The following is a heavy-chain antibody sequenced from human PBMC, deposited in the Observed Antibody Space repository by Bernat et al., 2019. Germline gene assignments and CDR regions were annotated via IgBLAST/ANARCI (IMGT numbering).Heavy chain of an antibody. V-gene: IGHV4-61*01. CDR2: IYYSGST. Sequence: QVQLQESGPGLVKPSETLSLTCTVSGGSVSSGSYYWSWIRQPPGKGLEWIGYIYYSGSTNYNPSLKSRVTISVDTSKNQFSLKLSSVTAADTAVYYCARDSGITIFGVVTNWFDPWGQGTLVTVSS. CDR3: ARDSGITIFGVVTNWFDP. CDR1: GGSVSSGSYY. D-gene: IGHD3-3*01. J-gene: IGHJ5*02.